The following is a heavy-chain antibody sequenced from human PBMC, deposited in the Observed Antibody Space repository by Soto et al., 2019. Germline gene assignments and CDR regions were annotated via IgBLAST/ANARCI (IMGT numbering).Heavy chain of an antibody. J-gene: IGHJ4*02. Sequence: SETLSLTCSVSGDSSISDYWSWIRQPPGKGLEWIGYIYYSGGTYYNPSLKSRVTISMDRSKRQVSLKLTSVSAADTAVYHCAGHYGYEVFDYWGQGTLVTVS. V-gene: IGHV4-59*08. CDR2: IYYSGGT. CDR1: GDSSISDY. CDR3: AGHYGYEVFDY. D-gene: IGHD5-18*01.